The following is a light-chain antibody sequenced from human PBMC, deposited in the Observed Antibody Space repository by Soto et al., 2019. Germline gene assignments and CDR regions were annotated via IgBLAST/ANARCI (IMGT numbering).Light chain of an antibody. CDR2: GDN. J-gene: IGLJ2*01. Sequence: QSVLTQPPSASGTPGQSVTISCSGSGSNIGSNSVSWYQQVPGTAPKLLIYGDNRRPSGVPDRFTGSKSGTSASLAISGLQSEDEADYYCESWDDSPGGIVLFGGGTKVTVL. CDR3: ESWDDSPGGIVL. CDR1: GSNIGSNS. V-gene: IGLV1-44*01.